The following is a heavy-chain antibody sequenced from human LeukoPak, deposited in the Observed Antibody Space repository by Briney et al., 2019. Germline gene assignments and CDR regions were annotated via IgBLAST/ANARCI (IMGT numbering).Heavy chain of an antibody. CDR3: ARGKSKFDY. V-gene: IGHV4-39*07. Sequence: SETLSLTCTVSGGSMHSSNYYWGWIRQPPGKGLEYIGSVYYSGSTYYNPSLKSRVTISVDTSKNQFSLKLSSVTAADTAVYYCARGKSKFDYWGQGTLVTVSS. CDR1: GGSMHSSNYY. CDR2: VYYSGST. J-gene: IGHJ4*02.